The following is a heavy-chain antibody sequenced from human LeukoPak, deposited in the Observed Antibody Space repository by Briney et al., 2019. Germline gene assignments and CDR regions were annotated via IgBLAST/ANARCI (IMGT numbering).Heavy chain of an antibody. J-gene: IGHJ4*02. CDR3: ARGYASGSYRDFDY. V-gene: IGHV1-69*13. CDR2: IIPMSGTA. D-gene: IGHD3-10*01. CDR1: GYTFINYG. Sequence: GASVKVSCKASGYTFINYGITWVRQAPGQGLEWMGGIIPMSGTANYAQKYQGRVTITADESTSTAYMELSSLRSEDTAVYYCARGYASGSYRDFDYWGQGTLVTVSS.